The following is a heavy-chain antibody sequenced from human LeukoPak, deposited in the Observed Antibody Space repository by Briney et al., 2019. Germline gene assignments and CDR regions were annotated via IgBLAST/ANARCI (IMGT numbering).Heavy chain of an antibody. CDR1: GFTFSSHS. CDR2: ITTSSGYI. Sequence: GGSLRLSCAASGFTFSSHSMNWVRQAPGEGLEWVSSITTSSGYIYYADSVKGRFTISRDNAKNSLYLQMNSLRAEDTAVYYCARDRGGYSSGWFDYWGQGTLVTVSS. V-gene: IGHV3-21*01. CDR3: ARDRGGYSSGWFDY. J-gene: IGHJ4*02. D-gene: IGHD6-19*01.